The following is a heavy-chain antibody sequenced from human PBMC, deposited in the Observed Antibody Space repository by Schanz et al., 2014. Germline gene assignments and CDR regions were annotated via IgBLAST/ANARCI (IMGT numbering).Heavy chain of an antibody. CDR2: IYSRGSS. Sequence: QVQLQESGPGLVKPSQTLSLTCTVSGGSISSATYYWSWVRQPAGKGLEWIGRIYSRGSSTYNPPQNRRGATTTAPPTTRSAYKQICGPTADAAVYYCARGGSVAAIAPYTWFHPWGQGTLVTVSS. J-gene: IGHJ5*02. D-gene: IGHD6-19*01. V-gene: IGHV4-61*02. CDR1: GGSISSATYY. CDR3: ARGGSVAAIAPYTWFHP.